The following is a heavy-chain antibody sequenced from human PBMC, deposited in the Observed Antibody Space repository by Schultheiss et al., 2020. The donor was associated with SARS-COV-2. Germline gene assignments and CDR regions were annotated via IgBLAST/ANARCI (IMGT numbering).Heavy chain of an antibody. D-gene: IGHD6-6*01. V-gene: IGHV4-34*01. CDR2: VNHSGST. Sequence: SETLSLTCAVYGGSFSGYYWSWIRQPPGKGPEWIGEVNHSGSTNYNPSLKSRVTISVDTSKNQFSLKVSSVTAADTAVYYCARGGAARQPPPVWGQGTLVTVSS. J-gene: IGHJ4*02. CDR1: GGSFSGYY. CDR3: ARGGAARQPPPV.